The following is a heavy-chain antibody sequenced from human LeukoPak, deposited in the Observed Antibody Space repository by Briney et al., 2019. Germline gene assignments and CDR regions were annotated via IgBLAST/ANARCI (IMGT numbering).Heavy chain of an antibody. J-gene: IGHJ4*02. CDR3: ARGCYYDSRGYYADC. Sequence: PGGSLRLSCAASGFIFSTYWMSWVRQAPGKRLEWVANIKQDGSEKYYVDSVKGRFTISRDNAKNSLYLQVNSLRVEDTAVYYCARGCYYDSRGYYADCWGQGTLVTVSS. CDR1: GFIFSTYW. V-gene: IGHV3-7*04. CDR2: IKQDGSEK. D-gene: IGHD3-22*01.